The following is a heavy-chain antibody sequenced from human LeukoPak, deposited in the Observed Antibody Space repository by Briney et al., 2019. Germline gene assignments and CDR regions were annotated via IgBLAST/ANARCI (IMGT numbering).Heavy chain of an antibody. D-gene: IGHD3-10*01. CDR1: GFSLSISGMY. CDR3: ARIRRDLNYYGSGSSYFDY. Sequence: SGPALVKPTQTLTLTCTFSGFSLSISGMYVSWIRQPPGKALERLARIDLNDNKYYSTSLKTRLTISKDTTKNQVVLTMTNMDPVDTATYYCARIRRDLNYYGSGSSYFDYWGQGTLVTVSS. J-gene: IGHJ4*02. CDR2: IDLNDNK. V-gene: IGHV2-70*11.